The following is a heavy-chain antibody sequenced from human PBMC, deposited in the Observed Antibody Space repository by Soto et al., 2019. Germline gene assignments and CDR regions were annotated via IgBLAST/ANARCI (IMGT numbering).Heavy chain of an antibody. Sequence: PSETLSLTCAVYGGSFSDFYWTWIRQPPGKGLEWIGYIYYSGSTNYNPSLKSRVTISVDTSKNQFSLKLSSVTAADTAVYYCARTGYSSGWYDSYGMDVWGQGTTVTVSS. CDR3: ARTGYSSGWYDSYGMDV. CDR2: IYYSGST. J-gene: IGHJ6*02. D-gene: IGHD6-19*01. V-gene: IGHV4-59*01. CDR1: GGSFSDFY.